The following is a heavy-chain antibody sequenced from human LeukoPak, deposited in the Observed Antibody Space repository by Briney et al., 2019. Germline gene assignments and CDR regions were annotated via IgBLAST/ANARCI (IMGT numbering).Heavy chain of an antibody. CDR2: ISWNSGSI. Sequence: SLRLSCAASGFTFDDYAMHWVRQAPGKGLEWVSGISWNSGSIGYADSVKGRFTISGENAKNTLYLQMNSLRDEDTAVYYCTRSGRGGAFDIWGQGTRVTVSS. J-gene: IGHJ3*02. CDR1: GFTFDDYA. V-gene: IGHV3-9*01. CDR3: TRSGRGGAFDI. D-gene: IGHD1-26*01.